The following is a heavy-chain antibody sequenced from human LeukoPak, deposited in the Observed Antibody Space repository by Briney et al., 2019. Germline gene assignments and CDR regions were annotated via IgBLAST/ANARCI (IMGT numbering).Heavy chain of an antibody. CDR1: GFSLRTGGMG. V-gene: IGHV2-5*02. CDR3: THKNGRGGGFDI. J-gene: IGHJ3*02. D-gene: IGHD1-1*01. CDR2: IYWDDDK. Sequence: SGPTLVKPTQTLTLTCTFSGFSLRTGGMGVGWIRQPPGKALEWLALIYWDDDKRYSPSLRSRYTITKETSKNQVVLTMTNMDPVDTATYYCTHKNGRGGGFDIWGQGTMVTVSS.